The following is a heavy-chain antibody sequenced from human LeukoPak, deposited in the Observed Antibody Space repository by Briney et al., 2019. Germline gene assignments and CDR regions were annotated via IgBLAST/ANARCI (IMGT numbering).Heavy chain of an antibody. CDR3: ARWGDWFDP. J-gene: IGHJ5*02. V-gene: IGHV4-59*08. D-gene: IGHD3-16*01. CDR2: IYYSGST. Sequence: PSETLSLTCTVSGGSTSSYYWSWIRQPPGKGLEWIGYIYYSGSTNYNPSLKSRVTISVDTSKNQFSLKLSSVTAADTAVYYCARWGDWFDPWGQGTLVTVSS. CDR1: GGSTSSYY.